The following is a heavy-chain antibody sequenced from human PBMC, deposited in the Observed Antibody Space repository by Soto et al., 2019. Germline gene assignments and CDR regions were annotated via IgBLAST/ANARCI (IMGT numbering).Heavy chain of an antibody. J-gene: IGHJ4*02. CDR2: IYYSGST. Sequence: SETLSLTCTVSGDSISSGDHYWSWIRQAPGKGLEWIGYIYYSGSTYYNPSLVSRVTISVDTSKNQFSLKLTSVTAADTALYYCARETEGGAPDDYWGQGTLVTVSS. D-gene: IGHD1-26*01. CDR3: ARETEGGAPDDY. V-gene: IGHV4-30-4*01. CDR1: GDSISSGDHY.